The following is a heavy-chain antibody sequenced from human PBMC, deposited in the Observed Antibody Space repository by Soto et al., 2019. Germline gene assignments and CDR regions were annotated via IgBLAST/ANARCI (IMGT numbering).Heavy chain of an antibody. D-gene: IGHD3-3*01. CDR1: GFSLTTSGVA. V-gene: IGHV2-5*02. CDR2: MYWDDDQ. CDR3: XXRILTIAGPINAFDV. Sequence: QLTLKESGPTLVRPTQTLTLTCTFSGFSLTTSGVAVGWFRQPPGKALEWLALMYWDDDQRYSPLLSDRLTXXKXXXXXXXXXXXXXXXXXXXXXXXXXXRILTIAGPINAFDVWGQGTLVTVSS. J-gene: IGHJ3*01.